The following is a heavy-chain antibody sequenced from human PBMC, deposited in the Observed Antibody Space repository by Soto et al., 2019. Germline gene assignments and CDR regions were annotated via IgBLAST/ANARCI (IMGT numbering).Heavy chain of an antibody. D-gene: IGHD3-3*01. Sequence: QVQLVQSGAEVKKPGASVKVSCKASGYTFTSYGISWVRQAPGQGLEWMGWISAYNGNTNYAQKLQGRVTMTTDTSTRTAYMELRRLRSDDTAVYYCARDSGDFWSGYYNFDYWGQGTLVTGSS. CDR1: GYTFTSYG. V-gene: IGHV1-18*04. J-gene: IGHJ4*02. CDR2: ISAYNGNT. CDR3: ARDSGDFWSGYYNFDY.